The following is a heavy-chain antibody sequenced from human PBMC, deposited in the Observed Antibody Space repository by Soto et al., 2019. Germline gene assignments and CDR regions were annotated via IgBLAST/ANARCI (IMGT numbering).Heavy chain of an antibody. CDR1: GFTVSSNY. V-gene: IGHV3-66*01. J-gene: IGHJ4*02. D-gene: IGHD3-16*01. CDR2: IYSGGST. Sequence: EVQLVESGGGLVQPGGSLRLSCAASGFTVSSNYMSWVRHAPGKGLEWVSVIYSGGSTYYADSMKGRFTISRDNSKNTLYLQMNSLRAEDTAVYYCARDHGGVAWGYWGQGTLVTVSS. CDR3: ARDHGGVAWGY.